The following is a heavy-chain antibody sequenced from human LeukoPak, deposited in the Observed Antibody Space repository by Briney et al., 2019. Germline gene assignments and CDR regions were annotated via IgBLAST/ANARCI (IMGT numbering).Heavy chain of an antibody. D-gene: IGHD6-19*01. CDR1: GYIFSSYY. V-gene: IGHV1-46*01. Sequence: ASVKVSCKASGYIFSSYYMHWVRQAPGQGLEWMGIINPSGGSTSYAQKFQGRVTMTRDTSISTAYMELSRLRSDDTAVYYCARAARGDSSGWYQKPNWFDPWGQGTLVTVSS. J-gene: IGHJ5*02. CDR2: INPSGGST. CDR3: ARAARGDSSGWYQKPNWFDP.